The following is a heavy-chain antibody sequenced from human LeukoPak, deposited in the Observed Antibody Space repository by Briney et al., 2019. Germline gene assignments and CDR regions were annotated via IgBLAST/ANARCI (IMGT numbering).Heavy chain of an antibody. CDR1: GFASSSAW. V-gene: IGHV3-15*01. D-gene: IGHD6-13*01. CDR2: FKSKTDT. Sequence: GSLKPSCAASGFASSSAWMNWGRQAPGKGLRGVGHFKSKTDTNYAAPVKGRFTFSSDDSPNTLYLQMSSLKTEDTAVYYCTTDLAAVGKGEFDYWGQGTLVTVSS. J-gene: IGHJ4*02. CDR3: TTDLAAVGKGEFDY.